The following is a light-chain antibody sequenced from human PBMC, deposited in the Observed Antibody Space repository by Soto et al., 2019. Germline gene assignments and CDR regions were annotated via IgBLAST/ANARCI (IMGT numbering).Light chain of an antibody. CDR1: QSINNW. CDR2: RAS. Sequence: DIQMTQSPSTLSASVGDRVTITCRASQSINNWLAWYQQKPGKTPKVLIYRASFLKSGVPSRFGGSGSGTEFTLTISSLQPDDFATYYCQQYNGYSQTFGQGTKVEIK. CDR3: QQYNGYSQT. J-gene: IGKJ1*01. V-gene: IGKV1-5*03.